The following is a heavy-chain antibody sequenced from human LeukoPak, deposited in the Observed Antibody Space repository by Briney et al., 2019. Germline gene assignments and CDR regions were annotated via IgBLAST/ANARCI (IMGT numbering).Heavy chain of an antibody. CDR3: ARGTAAAGPYYFDY. CDR1: GGSFSGYY. Sequence: SETLSLTCAVYGGSFSGYYWSWIRQPPGKGLEWIGEINHSGSTNYNPSLKSRVTISVDTSKNQLSLKLSSVTAADTAVYYCARGTAAAGPYYFDYWGQGTLVTVSS. V-gene: IGHV4-34*01. CDR2: INHSGST. J-gene: IGHJ4*02. D-gene: IGHD6-13*01.